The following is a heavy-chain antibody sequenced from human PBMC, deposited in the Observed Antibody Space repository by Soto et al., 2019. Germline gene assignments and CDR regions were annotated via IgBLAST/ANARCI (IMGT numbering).Heavy chain of an antibody. V-gene: IGHV4-31*03. J-gene: IGHJ4*02. Sequence: QVQLQESGPGLVKPSQTLTLTCTVSGGSISSGRFYWSWIRQHPGKGLEWIGHISDSGSSYYNPSLESRVTISVETSKSQFSLKLSAVAAADTAVYFCARPTFYDVFTAYYSLFDYWGQGTMVTVSS. CDR1: GGSISSGRFY. CDR3: ARPTFYDVFTAYYSLFDY. CDR2: ISDSGSS. D-gene: IGHD3-9*01.